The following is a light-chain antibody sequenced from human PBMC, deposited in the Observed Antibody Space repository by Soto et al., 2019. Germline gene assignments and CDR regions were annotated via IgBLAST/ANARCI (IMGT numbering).Light chain of an antibody. CDR1: QSISSW. CDR3: QQYKSYST. CDR2: KAS. V-gene: IGKV1-5*03. Sequence: DIQMTQSPSTLPASVVYRVKITFRASQSISSWLAWHQQKAGKAPKLLIYKASSLESGVPSRFSGSGSGTEFTLTISSLQADDFATYYCQQYKSYSTFGQGTKVDIK. J-gene: IGKJ1*01.